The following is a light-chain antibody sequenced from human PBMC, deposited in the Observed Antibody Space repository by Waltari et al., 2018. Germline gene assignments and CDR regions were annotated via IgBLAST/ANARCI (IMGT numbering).Light chain of an antibody. CDR1: SSDVGGYKP. J-gene: IGLJ2*01. V-gene: IGLV2-8*01. Sequence: QSALTQPPSASGSPGQSVPIPCTGTSSDVGGYKPVSWYQQHPVKAPKLMIYEVTKRPSGVPDRFSGSKSGNTASLIVSGLQAEDEADYYCSSYAGSDNFVVFGGGTKLTVL. CDR3: SSYAGSDNFVV. CDR2: EVT.